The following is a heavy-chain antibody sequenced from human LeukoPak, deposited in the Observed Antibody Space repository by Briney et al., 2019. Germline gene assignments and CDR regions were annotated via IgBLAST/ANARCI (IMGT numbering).Heavy chain of an antibody. J-gene: IGHJ5*02. CDR3: ARYEQRVGVTTSDP. CDR1: GFTFNSYW. V-gene: IGHV3-74*01. CDR2: INPDGSWT. Sequence: GGSLRLSCAASGFTFNSYWMVWFRQAPGKGLVWVSCINPDGSWTLHADSVKGRFTISRDYAKNTLYLQMNSLRVEDTAMYYCARYEQRVGVTTSDPWSQGGMVTVSS. D-gene: IGHD2-21*02.